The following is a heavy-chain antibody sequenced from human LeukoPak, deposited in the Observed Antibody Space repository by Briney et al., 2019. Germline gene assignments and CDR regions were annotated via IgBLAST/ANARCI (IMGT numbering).Heavy chain of an antibody. CDR2: IYYIGST. CDR3: ARVVGATGSSDY. J-gene: IGHJ4*02. CDR1: GGSISSDY. Sequence: SETLSLTCTVSGGSISSDYWSWIRQPPGKGLEWIGYIYYIGSTNYNPSLKSRITISVDTSKSHFSLKLSSVTAADTAVYYCARVVGATGSSDYWGQGTLVTVS. D-gene: IGHD1-26*01. V-gene: IGHV4-59*01.